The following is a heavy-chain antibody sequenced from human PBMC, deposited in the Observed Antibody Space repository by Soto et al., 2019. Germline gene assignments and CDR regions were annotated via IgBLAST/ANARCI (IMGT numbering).Heavy chain of an antibody. Sequence: GASVKVSCKASGGTFSRYAFSWVRQAPGQVLEWMGGIVPIYGTRGFAQKFQGRLTITADEPTRTAYMELSSLRSEDTAVYYCARDLDYYGSGSHYYYGMGVWGQGTTVTVSS. V-gene: IGHV1-69*13. CDR3: ARDLDYYGSGSHYYYGMGV. D-gene: IGHD3-10*01. J-gene: IGHJ6*02. CDR2: IVPIYGTR. CDR1: GGTFSRYA.